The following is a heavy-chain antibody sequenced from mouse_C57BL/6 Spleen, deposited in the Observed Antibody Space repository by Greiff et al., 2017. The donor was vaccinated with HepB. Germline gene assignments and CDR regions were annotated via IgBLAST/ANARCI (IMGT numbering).Heavy chain of an antibody. CDR2: IRSKSNNYAT. CDR1: GFSFNTYA. CDR3: VRRGNYAMDY. Sequence: GGGLVQPKGSLKLSCAASGFSFNTYAMNWVRQAPGKGLEWVARIRSKSNNYATYYADSVKDRFTISRDDSESMLYLQMNNLKTEDTAMYYCVRRGNYAMDYWGQGTSVTVSS. V-gene: IGHV10-1*01. J-gene: IGHJ4*01.